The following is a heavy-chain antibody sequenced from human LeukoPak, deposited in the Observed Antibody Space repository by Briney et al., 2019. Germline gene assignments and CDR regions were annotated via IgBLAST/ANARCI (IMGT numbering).Heavy chain of an antibody. D-gene: IGHD4-17*01. CDR3: ARDPSVKYYMDV. CDR1: GYSISSGYY. J-gene: IGHJ6*03. Sequence: SETLSLTCIVSGYSISSGYYWVWIRQPPGKGLEWIGSIYHSGSTYYKPSLKSRVTISVDTSKNQFSMKVTSVTAADTAVYYCARDPSVKYYMDVWGKGTTVTVSS. CDR2: IYHSGST. V-gene: IGHV4-38-2*02.